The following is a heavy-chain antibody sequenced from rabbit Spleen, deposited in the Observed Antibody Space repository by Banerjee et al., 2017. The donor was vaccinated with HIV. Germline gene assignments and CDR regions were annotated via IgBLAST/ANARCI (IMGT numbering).Heavy chain of an antibody. CDR1: GFDLSSYYY. D-gene: IGHD8-1*01. CDR3: ARDSGSSFSSYGMDL. CDR2: IYGGVIAST. J-gene: IGHJ6*01. V-gene: IGHV1S45*01. Sequence: QEQLEESGGGLVKPEGSLTLTCKASGFDLSSYYYMCWVRQAPGKGLECIACIYGGVIASTYYATWAKGRFTISKTSSTTVTLQMTSLTAADTATYFCARDSGSSFSSYGMDLWGPGTLVTVS.